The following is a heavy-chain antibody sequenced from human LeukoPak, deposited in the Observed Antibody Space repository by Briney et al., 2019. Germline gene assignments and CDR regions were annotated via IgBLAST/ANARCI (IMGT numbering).Heavy chain of an antibody. V-gene: IGHV4-59*01. D-gene: IGHD6-19*01. Sequence: SETLSLTCTVSGGSISSYYWSWIRQPPGKGLEWIGYIYYSGSTNYNPSLKSRVTISVDTSKSQFSLKLSSVTAADTAVYYCARAVYSSGPGYWFDPWGQGTLVTVSS. J-gene: IGHJ5*02. CDR3: ARAVYSSGPGYWFDP. CDR1: GGSISSYY. CDR2: IYYSGST.